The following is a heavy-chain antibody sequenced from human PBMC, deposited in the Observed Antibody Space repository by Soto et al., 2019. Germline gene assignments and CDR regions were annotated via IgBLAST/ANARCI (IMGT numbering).Heavy chain of an antibody. V-gene: IGHV6-1*01. J-gene: IGHJ3*02. CDR1: GDSVSSNSAA. CDR2: TYYRSKWYN. Sequence: SQTLSLTCAISGDSVSSNSAAWNWIRQSPSRGLEWLGRTYYRSKWYNDYAVSVKSRITINPDTSKNQFSLQLNSVTPEDTAVYCCARVMPVQLGILAACDIWGQGRMVTVSS. CDR3: ARVMPVQLGILAACDI. D-gene: IGHD7-27*01.